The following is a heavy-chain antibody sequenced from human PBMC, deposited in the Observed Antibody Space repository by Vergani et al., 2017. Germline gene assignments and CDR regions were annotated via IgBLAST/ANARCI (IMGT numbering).Heavy chain of an antibody. CDR1: GFTFSSYG. D-gene: IGHD3-16*02. J-gene: IGHJ4*02. V-gene: IGHV3-30*03. CDR2: ISYDGSNK. CDR3: ASEGSYRSNFDY. Sequence: QVQLVESGGGVVQPGRSLRLSCAASGFTFSSYGMHWVRQAPGKGLEWVAVISYDGSNKYYADSVKGRFTISRDNAKNSLYLQMNSLRAEDTAVYYCASEGSYRSNFDYWGQGTLVTVSS.